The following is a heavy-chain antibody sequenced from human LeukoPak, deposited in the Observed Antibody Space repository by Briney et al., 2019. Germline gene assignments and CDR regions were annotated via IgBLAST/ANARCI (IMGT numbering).Heavy chain of an antibody. CDR3: ARDSRSSSWPPDYYYYYGMDV. CDR2: IIPILGIA. J-gene: IGHJ6*02. D-gene: IGHD6-13*01. V-gene: IGHV1-69*04. CDR1: GGTFSSYA. Sequence: SVNVSCKASGGTFSSYAISWVRQAPGQGLEWMGRIIPILGIANYAQKFQGRVTITADKSTSTAYMELSSLRSEDTAVYYCARDSRSSSWPPDYYYYYGMDVWGQGTTVTVSS.